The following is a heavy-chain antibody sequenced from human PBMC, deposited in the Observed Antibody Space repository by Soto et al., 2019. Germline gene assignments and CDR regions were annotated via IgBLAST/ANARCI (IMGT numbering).Heavy chain of an antibody. J-gene: IGHJ5*02. V-gene: IGHV1-18*01. D-gene: IGHD2-2*01. CDR2: ISGYNGNT. CDR3: AREGPPSLT. Sequence: QVQLVQSGAEVKKPGASVKVSCKASGYTFTSYYISWVRQAPGQGLEWMGWISGYNGNTNYAQKLQVRVNLTTDTPRRTAYMELRSLRSTATAMYYCAREGPPSLTWGKGTLVTVSS. CDR1: GYTFTSYY.